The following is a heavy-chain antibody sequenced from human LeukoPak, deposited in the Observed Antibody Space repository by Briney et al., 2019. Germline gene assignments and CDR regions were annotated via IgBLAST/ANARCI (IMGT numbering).Heavy chain of an antibody. CDR3: ARHDLGDGTDAFDI. J-gene: IGHJ3*02. CDR1: GYTFTGYY. Sequence: ASVKVSCKASGYTFTGYYMHWVRQAPGQGLEWMGWINPNSGGTNYAQKFQGRVTMTRDTSISTAYMGPSRLRSDDTAVYYCARHDLGDGTDAFDIWGHGTMVTVSS. CDR2: INPNSGGT. V-gene: IGHV1-2*02. D-gene: IGHD3-10*01.